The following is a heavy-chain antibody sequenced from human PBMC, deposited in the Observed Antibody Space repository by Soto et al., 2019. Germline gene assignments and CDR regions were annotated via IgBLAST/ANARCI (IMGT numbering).Heavy chain of an antibody. CDR1: GFTFSSYS. V-gene: IGHV3-48*02. CDR2: ISSSSSTI. CDR3: ARDRESQDYYDSRDFDY. Sequence: GGSLRLSCAASGFTFSSYSMNWVRQAPGKGLEWVSYISSSSSTIYYADSVKGRFTISRDNAKNSLYLQMNSLRDEDTAVYYCARDRESQDYYDSRDFDYWGQGTLVTVSS. J-gene: IGHJ4*02. D-gene: IGHD3-22*01.